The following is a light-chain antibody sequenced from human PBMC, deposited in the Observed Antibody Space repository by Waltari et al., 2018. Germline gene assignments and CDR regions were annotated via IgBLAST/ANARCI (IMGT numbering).Light chain of an antibody. J-gene: IGLJ3*02. CDR3: CSKTSSTASIV. CDR2: DVS. Sequence: GTNSDIGGYNSVSWYQQHPGEAPKLLIFDVSTRPSGVSSRFSAFKSGTTASLTISGLQAEDEADYYCCSKTSSTASIVFGGGTTLTVL. CDR1: NSDIGGYNS. V-gene: IGLV2-14*03.